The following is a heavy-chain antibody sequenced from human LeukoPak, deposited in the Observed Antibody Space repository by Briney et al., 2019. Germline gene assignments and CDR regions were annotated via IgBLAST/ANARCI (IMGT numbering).Heavy chain of an antibody. J-gene: IGHJ6*03. V-gene: IGHV1-69*05. Sequence: GTSVKVSCKASGGTFSSYAISWVRQAPGQGLEWMGRIIPIFGTANYAQKFQGRVTITTDESTSTAYMELSSLRSEDTAVYYCAREGRPLYYYGSGSYYNVYYYYMDVWGKGTTVTVSS. CDR1: GGTFSSYA. D-gene: IGHD3-10*01. CDR2: IIPIFGTA. CDR3: AREGRPLYYYGSGSYYNVYYYYMDV.